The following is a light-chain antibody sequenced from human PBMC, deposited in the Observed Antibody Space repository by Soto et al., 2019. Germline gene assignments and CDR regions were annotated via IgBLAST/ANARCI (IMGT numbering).Light chain of an antibody. CDR2: GAS. V-gene: IGKV3-20*01. CDR1: QSVSGTY. Sequence: EIVLTQSPVTLSLSPGERATLSCRASQSVSGTYLAWYQQKPGRAPRLLIFGASNRAAGIPDRFSGSGSGTDFTLTISSLEPEDFAVYYCHHYNNWPRTFGQGTKVEIK. CDR3: HHYNNWPRT. J-gene: IGKJ1*01.